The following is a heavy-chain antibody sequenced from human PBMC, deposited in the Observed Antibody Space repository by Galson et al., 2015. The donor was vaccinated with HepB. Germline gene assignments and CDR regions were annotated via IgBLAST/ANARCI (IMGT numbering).Heavy chain of an antibody. D-gene: IGHD3-16*01. CDR1: GFTFSSYA. V-gene: IGHV3-30-3*01. CDR2: ISYDGSNK. CDR3: ASAGVWVD. Sequence: SLRLSCAASGFTFSSYAMHWVRQAPGKGLEWVAVISYDGSNKYYADSVKGRFTISRDNSKNTLYLQMNSLRAEDTAVYYCASAGVWVDWGQGTLVTVSS. J-gene: IGHJ4*02.